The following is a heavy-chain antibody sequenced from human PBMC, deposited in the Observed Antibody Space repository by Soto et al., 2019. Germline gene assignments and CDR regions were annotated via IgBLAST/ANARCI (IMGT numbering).Heavy chain of an antibody. Sequence: ASVKVSCKASGYTFTSYAMHWVRQAPGQRLEWMGWINAGNGNTKYSQKFQGRVTITRDTSASTAYMELSSLRSEDTAVYYCPSATYCSSTSCYYWFDPGGQGTLVTSPQ. D-gene: IGHD2-2*01. J-gene: IGHJ5*02. CDR1: GYTFTSYA. CDR2: INAGNGNT. V-gene: IGHV1-3*01. CDR3: PSATYCSSTSCYYWFDP.